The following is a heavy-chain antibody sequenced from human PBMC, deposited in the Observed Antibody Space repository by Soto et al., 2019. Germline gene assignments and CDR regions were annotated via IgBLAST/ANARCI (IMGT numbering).Heavy chain of an antibody. CDR1: GGSFSDYY. V-gene: IGHV4-34*01. Sequence: PSETLSLTCAVYGGSFSDYYWSWIRQPPGKGLEWIGEINHSGSTNYNPSLKSRVTISVDTSKNQFSLKLSSVTAADTAVYYCARGYRLSRRGFDPWGQGTLVTVSS. J-gene: IGHJ5*02. CDR3: ARGYRLSRRGFDP. D-gene: IGHD1-26*01. CDR2: INHSGST.